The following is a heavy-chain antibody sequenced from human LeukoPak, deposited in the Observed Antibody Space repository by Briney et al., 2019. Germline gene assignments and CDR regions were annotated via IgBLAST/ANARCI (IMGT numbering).Heavy chain of an antibody. J-gene: IGHJ4*02. CDR2: INHSGST. CDR1: GGSISSGDYY. CDR3: ARFPEGVDSYNYYFDY. D-gene: IGHD5-18*01. V-gene: IGHV4-39*07. Sequence: SETLSLTCTVSGGSISSGDYYWNWIRQPPGKGLEWIGEINHSGSTNYNPSLKSRVTISVDMSKNQFSLKLSSVTAADTAVYYCARFPEGVDSYNYYFDYWGQGTLVTVSS.